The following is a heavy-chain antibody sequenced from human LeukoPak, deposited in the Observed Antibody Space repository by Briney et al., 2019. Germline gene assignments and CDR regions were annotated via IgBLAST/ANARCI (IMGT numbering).Heavy chain of an antibody. CDR1: GFTFSGHW. Sequence: GGSLRLSCEASGFTFSGHWMHWVRQAPGKGLVWVSRLNGDASSTNYADSVKGRFTISRDNAKNTLYLQMNGLRAEDTAVYYCARGGRITIYPDYWGPGTLVTVSS. V-gene: IGHV3-74*01. CDR3: ARGGRITIYPDY. CDR2: LNGDASST. D-gene: IGHD3-3*01. J-gene: IGHJ4*02.